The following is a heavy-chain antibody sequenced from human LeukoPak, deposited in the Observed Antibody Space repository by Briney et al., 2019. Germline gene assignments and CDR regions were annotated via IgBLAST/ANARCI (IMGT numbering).Heavy chain of an antibody. CDR3: AKDSAEYSSSGGAFDI. CDR2: ISGSGGST. V-gene: IGHV3-23*01. J-gene: IGHJ3*02. CDR1: GFFFRSHA. Sequence: GGSLRPSCEASGFFFRSHALHWVRQAPGQGLEWVSAISGSGGSTYYADSVKGRFTISRDNSKNTLYLQMNSLRAEDTAVYYCAKDSAEYSSSGGAFDIWGQGTMVTVSS. D-gene: IGHD6-6*01.